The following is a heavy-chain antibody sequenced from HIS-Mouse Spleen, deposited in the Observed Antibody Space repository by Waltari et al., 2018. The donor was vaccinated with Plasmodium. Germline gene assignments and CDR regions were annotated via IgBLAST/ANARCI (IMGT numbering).Heavy chain of an antibody. V-gene: IGHV3-7*01. CDR1: GFTFSIYW. Sequence: EVQLVESGGDLVQPGGSVRLSSAAPGFTFSIYWMSWVRQAPGKGLEWVANIKQDGSEKYYVDSVKGRFTISRDNAKNSLYLQMNSLRAEDTAVYYCASSWYWYFDLWGRGTLVTVSS. CDR2: IKQDGSEK. D-gene: IGHD6-13*01. CDR3: ASSWYWYFDL. J-gene: IGHJ2*01.